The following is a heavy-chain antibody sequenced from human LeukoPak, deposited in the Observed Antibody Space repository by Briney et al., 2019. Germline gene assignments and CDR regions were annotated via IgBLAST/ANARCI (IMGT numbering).Heavy chain of an antibody. D-gene: IGHD6-25*01. CDR3: ASKAGRYYYYYMDV. Sequence: SETLSLTCTVSGYSISSGYYWGWIRPPPGKGLEWIGSIYHSGSTYYNPSLKSRVTISVDTSKNQFSLKLSSVTAADTAVYYCASKAGRYYYYYMDVWGKGTTVTVSS. V-gene: IGHV4-38-2*02. J-gene: IGHJ6*03. CDR2: IYHSGST. CDR1: GYSISSGYY.